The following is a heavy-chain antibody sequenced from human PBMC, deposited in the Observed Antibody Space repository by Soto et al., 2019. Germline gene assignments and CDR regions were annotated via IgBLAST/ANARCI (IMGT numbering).Heavy chain of an antibody. CDR1: GDGVSGNGAA. Sequence: SQTLAGTCGVAGDGVSGNGAAWNWVRQSPSRGLEWLGRTYYRSKWYNDYAVSVKSRITINPDTSKNQFSLQLNSVTPEDTAVYYCARGPVFEAATYSDNGTLVRRQAPPVTVS. D-gene: IGHD3-9*01. V-gene: IGHV6-1*01. CDR3: ARGPVFEAATYSDNGTLV. CDR2: TYYRSKWYN. J-gene: IGHJ6*02.